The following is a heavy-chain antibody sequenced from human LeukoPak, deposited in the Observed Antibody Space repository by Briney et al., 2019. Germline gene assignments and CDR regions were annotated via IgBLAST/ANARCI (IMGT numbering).Heavy chain of an antibody. CDR1: GFTFSSYG. CDR2: ISGSGGST. Sequence: TGGSLRLSCAASGFTFSSYGMSWVRQAPGKGLEWVSAISGSGGSTYYADSVKGRFTISRDNSKNTLYLQMNSLRAEDTAVYYCAKVRFSCSSISCYSFDYWGQGTLVTVSS. J-gene: IGHJ4*02. CDR3: AKVRFSCSSISCYSFDY. V-gene: IGHV3-23*01. D-gene: IGHD2-2*02.